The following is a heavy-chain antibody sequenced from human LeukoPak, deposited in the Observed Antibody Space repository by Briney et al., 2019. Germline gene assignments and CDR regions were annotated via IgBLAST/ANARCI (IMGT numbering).Heavy chain of an antibody. Sequence: PGGSLRLSCAASGFTFSSYTMHWVRQAPGKGLEWVAVISYDGSNKYYADSVKGRFTISRDNAKNTLYLQMNSLRAEDTAVYYCARGVGRMPDYWGQGTLVTVSS. CDR3: ARGVGRMPDY. D-gene: IGHD2-2*01. J-gene: IGHJ4*02. CDR2: ISYDGSNK. V-gene: IGHV3-30*04. CDR1: GFTFSSYT.